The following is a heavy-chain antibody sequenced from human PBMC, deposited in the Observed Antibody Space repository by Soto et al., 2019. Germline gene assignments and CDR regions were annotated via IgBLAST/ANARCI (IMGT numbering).Heavy chain of an antibody. V-gene: IGHV4-30-4*08. CDR3: AREEDGGDSLDF. CDR2: IHHSGAI. Sequence: SETLSLTCTVSGGSINSDYYHWTWIRQSPGKGLEWIGYIHHSGAILYNPSFKSRLAISVDTSKNQFSLHLSSVTDTDTAVYFCAREEDGGDSLDFSGQGPTVTVFS. J-gene: IGHJ6*02. CDR1: GGSINSDYYH. D-gene: IGHD2-21*02.